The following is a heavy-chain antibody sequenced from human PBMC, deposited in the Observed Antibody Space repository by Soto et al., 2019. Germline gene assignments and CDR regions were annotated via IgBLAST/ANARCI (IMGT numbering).Heavy chain of an antibody. CDR1: GFTFSSYW. CDR2: IKQDGSGK. V-gene: IGHV3-7*01. Sequence: GGSLRLSCAASGFTFSSYWMSWVRQAPGKGLEWVANIKQDGSGKYYVDSVKGRFTISRDNAKNSLYLQMNSLRAEDTAVYYCARGQWLVIAGYFDYWGQGTLVTVSS. CDR3: ARGQWLVIAGYFDY. D-gene: IGHD6-19*01. J-gene: IGHJ4*02.